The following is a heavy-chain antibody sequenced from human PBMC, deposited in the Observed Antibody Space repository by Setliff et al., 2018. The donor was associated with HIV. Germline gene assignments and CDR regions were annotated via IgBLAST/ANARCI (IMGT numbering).Heavy chain of an antibody. CDR2: ITPFVGIT. CDR3: ARDKGIREAASLDY. D-gene: IGHD6-13*01. V-gene: IGHV1-69*10. J-gene: IGHJ4*02. Sequence: SVKVSCKASGGTFSDFRITWVRQAPGQGLEWMGEITPFVGITNYAQKFQGRVTISADESTATAYIELSSLASQDTAVYYCARDKGIREAASLDYWGQGSLVTVSS. CDR1: GGTFSDFR.